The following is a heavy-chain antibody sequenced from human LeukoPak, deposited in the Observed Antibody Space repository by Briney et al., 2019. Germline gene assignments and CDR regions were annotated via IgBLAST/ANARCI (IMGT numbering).Heavy chain of an antibody. CDR3: AREGRGTEGNYYYYGMDV. V-gene: IGHV3-33*01. Sequence: GGFLRLSYAAVGFNFGGYGMRRVSQDQGKGLEGVAVIWYDGSNKYYADSVKGRYTISRDNSKNTLYLQMNSLRAEDTAVYYCAREGRGTEGNYYYYGMDVWGQGTTVTVSS. CDR1: GFNFGGYG. D-gene: IGHD3-10*01. CDR2: IWYDGSNK. J-gene: IGHJ6*02.